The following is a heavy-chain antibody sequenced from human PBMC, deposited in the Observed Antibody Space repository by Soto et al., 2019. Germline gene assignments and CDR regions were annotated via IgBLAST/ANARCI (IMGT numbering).Heavy chain of an antibody. CDR1: GYTFTSYA. D-gene: IGHD6-13*01. J-gene: IGHJ5*02. Sequence: QVQLVQSGAEVKKPGASVKVSCKASGYTFTSYAMHWVRQAPGQRLEWMGWINAGNGNTKYSQKFQGRVTITRDTSASTAYMELSSPRSEDTAVYYCARGGVIAAAGTFWFDPWGQGTLVTVSS. CDR3: ARGGVIAAAGTFWFDP. V-gene: IGHV1-3*01. CDR2: INAGNGNT.